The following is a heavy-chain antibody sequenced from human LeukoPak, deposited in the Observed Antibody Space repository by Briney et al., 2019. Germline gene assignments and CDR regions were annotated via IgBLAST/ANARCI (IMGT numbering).Heavy chain of an antibody. V-gene: IGHV3-23*01. D-gene: IGHD6-13*01. J-gene: IGHJ4*02. CDR2: SGTAGGT. CDR3: AKKTPGTYPFDY. CDR1: GFTFSSSA. Sequence: GSLRLSCAASGFTFSSSAMNWVRQVPGKGLEWVSASGTAGGTYYADSVKGRFTISRDDSKNTLYLQMTSLRAEDTAVYYCAKKTPGTYPFDYWGQGTLVTVSS.